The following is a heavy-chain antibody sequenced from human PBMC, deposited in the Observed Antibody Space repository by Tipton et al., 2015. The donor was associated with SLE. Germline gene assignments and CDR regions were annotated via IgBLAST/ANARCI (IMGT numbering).Heavy chain of an antibody. V-gene: IGHV4-31*03. J-gene: IGHJ4*02. Sequence: LRLSCTVSGDSISNGDDYWSWIRQPPGKGLEWIGNIYYGGGTYYNPSLESRVTISLDTSKNQFSLKLNSVTAADTAVYYCVRDKRYFDSPVKYWGQGILVTVSS. D-gene: IGHD3-9*01. CDR2: IYYGGGT. CDR1: GDSISNGDDY. CDR3: VRDKRYFDSPVKY.